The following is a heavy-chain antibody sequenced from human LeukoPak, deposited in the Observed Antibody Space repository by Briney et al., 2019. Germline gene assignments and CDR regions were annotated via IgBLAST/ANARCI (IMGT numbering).Heavy chain of an antibody. CDR2: ISDSSRKI. D-gene: IGHD4-17*01. V-gene: IGHV3-48*01. Sequence: GGSLRLSCAASGFTFSTYSMNWVRQAPGKGLERVSYISDSSRKIYYADSVKGRFTISRDNAKNSLYLQMNSLRAEDTAVYYCARGPYGDYIDAFDYWGQGTLVTVSS. CDR1: GFTFSTYS. J-gene: IGHJ4*02. CDR3: ARGPYGDYIDAFDY.